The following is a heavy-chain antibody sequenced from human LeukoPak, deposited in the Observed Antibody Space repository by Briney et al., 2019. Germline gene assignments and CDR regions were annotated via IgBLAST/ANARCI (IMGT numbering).Heavy chain of an antibody. CDR3: AKCILTGYYKGYMDV. D-gene: IGHD3-9*01. CDR1: GFTFSNHY. V-gene: IGHV3-23*01. CDR2: ISGSGGSS. J-gene: IGHJ6*03. Sequence: GGSLRLSCAASGFTFSNHYMDWVRQAPGKGLEWVSAISGSGGSSFYADSVKGRFTISRDNSKNTLYLQMNSLRAEDTAVYYCAKCILTGYYKGYMDVWGKGTTVTISS.